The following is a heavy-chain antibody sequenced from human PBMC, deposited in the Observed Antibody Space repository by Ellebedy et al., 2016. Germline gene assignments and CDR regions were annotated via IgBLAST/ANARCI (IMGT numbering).Heavy chain of an antibody. V-gene: IGHV3-33*01. CDR2: VWYDGTNE. D-gene: IGHD6-13*01. J-gene: IGHJ4*02. CDR1: GFTFSSYD. Sequence: GGSLRLSCAASGFTFSSYDMHWVRQVPGKGLEWVAVVWYDGTNEYCADSVRGRFSISRDNSKNTLYLQMNSLRVEDTAVYYCARDQGSSWFGPIDYWGQGTLVTVSS. CDR3: ARDQGSSWFGPIDY.